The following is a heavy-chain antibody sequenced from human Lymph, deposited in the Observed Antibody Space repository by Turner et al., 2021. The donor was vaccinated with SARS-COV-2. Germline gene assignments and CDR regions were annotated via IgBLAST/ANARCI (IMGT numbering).Heavy chain of an antibody. CDR3: ARGRYSGGGMDV. D-gene: IGHD1-26*01. Sequence: QVQLVQSGAEVKKPGASVKVYCKASGYTFTSYDINWVRQATGQGLEWMGWMNPNSGNTGYAQKFQGRVTMTSNISISTAYMELSTLRSEDTAVYYCARGRYSGGGMDVWGQGTTVTVSS. V-gene: IGHV1-8*01. CDR1: GYTFTSYD. J-gene: IGHJ6*02. CDR2: MNPNSGNT.